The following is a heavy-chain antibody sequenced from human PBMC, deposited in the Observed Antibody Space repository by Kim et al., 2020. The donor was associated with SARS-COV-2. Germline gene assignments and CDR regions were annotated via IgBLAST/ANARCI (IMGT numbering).Heavy chain of an antibody. V-gene: IGHV1-69*01. Sequence: NYAQKFQGRVTITSDESTSTAYMELSSLRSEDTAVYYCARGRHGGANYDYWGQGTLVTVSS. D-gene: IGHD1-26*01. CDR3: ARGRHGGANYDY. J-gene: IGHJ4*02.